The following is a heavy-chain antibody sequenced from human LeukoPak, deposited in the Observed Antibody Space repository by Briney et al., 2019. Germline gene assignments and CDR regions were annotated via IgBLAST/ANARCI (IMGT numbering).Heavy chain of an antibody. V-gene: IGHV3-30*18. D-gene: IGHD3-16*01. CDR3: AKDGNDYVWGSFYYFDY. Sequence: RGSLRLSCAASGFTFSSYGMHWVRQAPGKGLEWVAVISYDGSNKYYADSVKGRFTISRDNSKNTLYLQMNSLRAEDTAVYYCAKDGNDYVWGSFYYFDYWGQGTLVTVSS. CDR1: GFTFSSYG. J-gene: IGHJ4*02. CDR2: ISYDGSNK.